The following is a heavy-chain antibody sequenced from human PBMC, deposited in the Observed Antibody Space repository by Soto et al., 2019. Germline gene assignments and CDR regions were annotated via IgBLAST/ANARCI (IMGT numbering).Heavy chain of an antibody. CDR2: MNPNSGNT. D-gene: IGHD3-3*01. CDR3: ARGGRVIFGVATYYYYYYMDV. Sequence: GASVKVSCKASGYTFTSYDINWVRQATGQGLEWMGWMNPNSGNTGYAQKFQGRVTMTRSTSISTAYMELSSLRSEDTAVYYCARGGRVIFGVATYYYYYYMDVWGKGTTVTVSS. CDR1: GYTFTSYD. V-gene: IGHV1-8*01. J-gene: IGHJ6*03.